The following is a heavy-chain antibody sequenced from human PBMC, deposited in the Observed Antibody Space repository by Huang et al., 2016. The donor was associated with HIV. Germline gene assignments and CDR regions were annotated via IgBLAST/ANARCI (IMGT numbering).Heavy chain of an antibody. Sequence: QVELVQSGAEVTRPGASVRVSCKAAGYIFTKYGLNWVRQAPGQGLEWMGWISAYKGNTNYAEKFQGRVTRTRDTSATTAYMELRDVTSADTAVYYCARDHWYPLQNWFDLWGQGTLVTVSS. V-gene: IGHV1-18*01. CDR1: GYIFTKYG. CDR3: ARDHWYPLQNWFDL. J-gene: IGHJ5*01. D-gene: IGHD1-1*01. CDR2: ISAYKGNT.